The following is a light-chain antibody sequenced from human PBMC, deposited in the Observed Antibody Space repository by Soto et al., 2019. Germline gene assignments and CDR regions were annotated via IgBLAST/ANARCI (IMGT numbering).Light chain of an antibody. V-gene: IGKV1-5*03. Sequence: DIQMTQSRSTLSASVGDRVTLTCRASQSVSNWLAWYQQKPGKAPNLLIYTASKLEYGVSSRFSGSGYGTEFTLTISRLQPDDFATYYCQHYRGYSWTFGQGTKVEIK. CDR3: QHYRGYSWT. CDR1: QSVSNW. J-gene: IGKJ1*01. CDR2: TAS.